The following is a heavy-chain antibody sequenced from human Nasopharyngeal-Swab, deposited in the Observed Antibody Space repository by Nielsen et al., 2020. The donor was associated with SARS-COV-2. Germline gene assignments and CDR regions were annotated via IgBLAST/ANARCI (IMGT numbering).Heavy chain of an antibody. Sequence: GESLKISCAASGFTFSSYSMTWVRQAPGKGLEWVSETSTGGGSTNYADSVKGRFTSSRDNSKTTLFLQMNSLTAEDTAVYYCAKAHGGGWATEFDSWGQGTLVTVSS. CDR3: AKAHGGGWATEFDS. V-gene: IGHV3-23*01. CDR2: TSTGGGST. CDR1: GFTFSSYS. D-gene: IGHD6-19*01. J-gene: IGHJ4*02.